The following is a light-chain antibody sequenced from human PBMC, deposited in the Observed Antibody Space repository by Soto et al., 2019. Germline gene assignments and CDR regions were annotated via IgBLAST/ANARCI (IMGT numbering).Light chain of an antibody. CDR1: QSLLHRNGYNY. CDR2: LGS. V-gene: IGKV2-28*01. CDR3: MQALQTPIT. Sequence: DIVMTQSPLSLPVTPGEPASISCMSSQSLLHRNGYNYLEWYLQKPGQSPQLLIYLGSNRASGVPDRFSGSGSGTDFTLKIRRVEAEDVGVYYCMQALQTPITFGQGTRLEIK. J-gene: IGKJ5*01.